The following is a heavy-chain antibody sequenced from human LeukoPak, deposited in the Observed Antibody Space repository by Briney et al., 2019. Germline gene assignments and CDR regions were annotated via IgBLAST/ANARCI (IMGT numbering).Heavy chain of an antibody. J-gene: IGHJ3*02. Sequence: SVTVSCKASGGTFSSYAISWVRQALGQGLEWMGGIIPIFGTANYTQKFQGRVTITTDESTSTAYMELSSLRSEDTAVYYCASQTGTKRGHDAFDIWGQGTMVTVSS. CDR1: GGTFSSYA. CDR3: ASQTGTKRGHDAFDI. V-gene: IGHV1-69*05. D-gene: IGHD1-1*01. CDR2: IIPIFGTA.